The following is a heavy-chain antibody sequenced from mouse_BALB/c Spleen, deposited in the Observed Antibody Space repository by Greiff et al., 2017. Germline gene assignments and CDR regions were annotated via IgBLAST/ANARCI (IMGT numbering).Heavy chain of an antibody. D-gene: IGHD1-1*01. Sequence: VQLKESGPELVKPGASVKISCKASGYSFTGYYMHWVKQSHVKSLEWIGRINPYNGATSYNQNFKDKASLTVDKSSSTAYMELHSLTSEDSAVYYCARSIYYYGSSWYFDVWGAGTTVTVSS. V-gene: IGHV1-31*01. CDR3: ARSIYYYGSSWYFDV. J-gene: IGHJ1*01. CDR2: INPYNGAT. CDR1: GYSFTGYY.